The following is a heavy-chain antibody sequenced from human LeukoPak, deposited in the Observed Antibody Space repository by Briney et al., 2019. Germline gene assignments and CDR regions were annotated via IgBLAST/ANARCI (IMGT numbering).Heavy chain of an antibody. J-gene: IGHJ5*02. D-gene: IGHD1-26*01. V-gene: IGHV3-23*01. CDR1: GFTFSSYA. CDR2: ISGSGGST. CDR3: AKVGGSTTYNWFDP. Sequence: GGSLRLSCAASGFTFSSYAMSWVRQAPGKGLEWVSAISGSGGSTYYADSVKGRYTISRDNSKNTLYLQMNSLRAEDTAVYYCAKVGGSTTYNWFDPWGQGTLVTVSS.